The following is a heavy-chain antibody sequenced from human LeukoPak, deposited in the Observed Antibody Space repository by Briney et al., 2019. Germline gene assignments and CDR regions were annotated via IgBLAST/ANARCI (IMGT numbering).Heavy chain of an antibody. CDR1: GGTFSSYA. CDR2: IIPIFGTA. Sequence: SVKVSCKASGGTFSSYAISWVRQAPGQGLEWMGGIIPIFGTANYAQKFQGRVTITADESTSTAYMELSRLTSDDTAVYYCARHPYSGSYHFDYWGQGTLVTVSS. J-gene: IGHJ4*02. D-gene: IGHD1-26*01. CDR3: ARHPYSGSYHFDY. V-gene: IGHV1-69*01.